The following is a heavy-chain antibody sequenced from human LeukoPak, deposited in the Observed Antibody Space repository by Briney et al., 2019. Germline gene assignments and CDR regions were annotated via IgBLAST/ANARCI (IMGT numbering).Heavy chain of an antibody. CDR2: ISSSGSTI. V-gene: IGHV3-11*04. D-gene: IGHD1-26*01. J-gene: IGHJ6*03. CDR1: GFTFSDYY. CDR3: ARPPNSGSYYLPRYYYYYMDV. Sequence: PGGSLRLSCAASGFTFSDYYMSWIRQAPGKGLEWVSYISSSGSTIYYADSVKGRFTISRDNAKNSLYLQMNSLRAEDTAVYYCARPPNSGSYYLPRYYYYYMDVWGKGTTVTVSS.